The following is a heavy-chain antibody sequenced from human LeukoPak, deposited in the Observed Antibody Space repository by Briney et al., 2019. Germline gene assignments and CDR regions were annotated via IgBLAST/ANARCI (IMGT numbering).Heavy chain of an antibody. CDR3: ATAGATRAFDI. CDR2: MNPNSGNT. Sequence: GASVKVSCKASGYTFTSYDINWVRQATGRGLEWMGWMNPNSGNTGYAQKFQGRVTITRNTSISTAYMELSSLRSEDTAVYYCATAGATRAFDIWGQGTMVTVSS. D-gene: IGHD1-26*01. J-gene: IGHJ3*02. CDR1: GYTFTSYD. V-gene: IGHV1-8*03.